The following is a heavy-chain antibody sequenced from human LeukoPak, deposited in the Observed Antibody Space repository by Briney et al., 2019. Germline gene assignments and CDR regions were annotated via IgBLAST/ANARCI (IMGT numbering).Heavy chain of an antibody. V-gene: IGHV4-30-4*01. CDR2: IYYSGST. CDR3: ARWGVRWLQPRVYNWFDP. CDR1: GGSISSGDYY. Sequence: SQTLSLTCTVSGGSISSGDYYWSWIRQPPGKGLEWIGYIYYSGSTYYNPSLKSRVTISVDTSKNQFSLKLSSVTAADTAVYYCARWGVRWLQPRVYNWFDPWGQGTLVTVSS. J-gene: IGHJ5*02. D-gene: IGHD5-24*01.